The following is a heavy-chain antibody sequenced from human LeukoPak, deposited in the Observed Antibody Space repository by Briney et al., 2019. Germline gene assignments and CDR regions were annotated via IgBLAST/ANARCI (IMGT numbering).Heavy chain of an antibody. Sequence: RPSETLSLTCTVSGGSINTYFWTWLRQPPGKGVEGCGYVNYRGGTNYNASLKSRLAMSVDKSNNHFSVNLTSVTAADPAVYYCARQHRPGYFDYWGQGTLVTVLS. CDR1: GGSINTYF. CDR2: VNYRGGT. V-gene: IGHV4-59*08. CDR3: ARQHRPGYFDY. D-gene: IGHD1-14*01. J-gene: IGHJ4*02.